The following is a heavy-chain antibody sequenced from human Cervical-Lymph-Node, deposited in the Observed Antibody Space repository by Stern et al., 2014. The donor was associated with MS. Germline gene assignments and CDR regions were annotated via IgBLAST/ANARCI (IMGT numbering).Heavy chain of an antibody. CDR3: ARGGGLVGYFDY. CDR1: GDTFSSYA. CDR2: ITPVFGTT. J-gene: IGHJ4*02. V-gene: IGHV1-69*06. D-gene: IGHD1-26*01. Sequence: QMQLVQSGAEVKKPGSSVKVSCKASGDTFSSYAINWVPQVPGQGLEWMGGITPVFGTTNYAQKFQGRVTITADKSTNTAYMELMTLRSEDTAVYYCARGGGLVGYFDYWGQGTLVSVSS.